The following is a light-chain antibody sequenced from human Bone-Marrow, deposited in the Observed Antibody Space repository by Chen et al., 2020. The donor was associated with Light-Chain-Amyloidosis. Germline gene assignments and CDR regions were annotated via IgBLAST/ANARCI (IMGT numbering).Light chain of an antibody. J-gene: IGLJ3*02. CDR2: EDD. V-gene: IGLV6-57*01. CDR1: SGRIATNY. CDR3: QSYQGSSQGV. Sequence: NFMLTQPHSVSEYPGKTVIISCTRSSGRIATNYVQWYQQRPGSSPTTVIYEDDQRPAGVPDRFSGSIDRSSNAASLTIAGLKTEDESDFYCQSYQGSSQGVFGGGTKLTVL.